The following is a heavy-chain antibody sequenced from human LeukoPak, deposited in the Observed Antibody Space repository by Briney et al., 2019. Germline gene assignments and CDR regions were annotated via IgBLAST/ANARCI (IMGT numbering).Heavy chain of an antibody. CDR1: GFTFSSYA. CDR3: AKVPQLRTISFDY. Sequence: PGESLKISCAASGFTFSSYAMSWVRQAPGKGLEWVSAISGSGGSTYYADSVKGRFTISRDNSKNTLYLQMNSLRAEDTAVYYCAKVPQLRTISFDYWGQGTLVTVSS. D-gene: IGHD2-21*01. V-gene: IGHV3-23*01. CDR2: ISGSGGST. J-gene: IGHJ4*02.